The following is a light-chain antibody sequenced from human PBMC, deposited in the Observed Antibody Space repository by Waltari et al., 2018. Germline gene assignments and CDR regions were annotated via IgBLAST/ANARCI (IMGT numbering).Light chain of an antibody. Sequence: QSALTQPASVSGSPGQSVPSFCAGTGNDVGGYNSVSWYQEHPGQAPRVIIYDVSDRPSGVSDRFSGSKSGNTASLTISGLQAEDEADYYCSSQSSNDVVLFGGGTKLTVL. CDR2: DVS. J-gene: IGLJ2*01. CDR1: GNDVGGYNS. V-gene: IGLV2-14*01. CDR3: SSQSSNDVVL.